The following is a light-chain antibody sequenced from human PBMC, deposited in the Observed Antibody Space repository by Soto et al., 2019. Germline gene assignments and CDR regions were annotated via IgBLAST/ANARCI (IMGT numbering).Light chain of an antibody. V-gene: IGKV3-20*01. CDR1: QSVSSK. Sequence: ETVMTQSPATLSVSPGERATLSCRASQSVSSKLAWYQQKPGQAPRLLIYGAFSRATGIPDRFRGSGSGTDFTLTISTLEPEDSAVYYCQQYGTSPLTFGGGTKVDI. CDR2: GAF. J-gene: IGKJ4*01. CDR3: QQYGTSPLT.